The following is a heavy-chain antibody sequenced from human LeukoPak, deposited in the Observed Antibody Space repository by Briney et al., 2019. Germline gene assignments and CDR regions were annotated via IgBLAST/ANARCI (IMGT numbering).Heavy chain of an antibody. D-gene: IGHD5-12*01. J-gene: IGHJ6*03. CDR3: ARGYNTMWYSARMDV. V-gene: IGHV3-33*03. CDR2: IWYDGSNK. CDR1: GFTFSSYG. Sequence: QSGGSLRLSCAASGFTFSSYGMHWVRQAPGKGLEWVAVIWYDGSNKYYADSVKGRFTLSRDNAKSSVYLQMNSLRVDDTAVYYCARGYNTMWYSARMDVWGKGTTVTVSS.